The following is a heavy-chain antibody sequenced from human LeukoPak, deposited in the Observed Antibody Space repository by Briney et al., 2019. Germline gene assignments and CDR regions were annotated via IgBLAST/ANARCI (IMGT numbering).Heavy chain of an antibody. CDR1: GFTFDDYA. Sequence: GGSLRLSCAASGFTFDDYAMHWVRQAPGKGLEWVSLISGDGGSTYYADSVKGRFTIFRDNSKNSLYLQMNSLRTEDTALYYCAKDIRSGDYIGHDYWGQGTLVTVSS. J-gene: IGHJ4*02. V-gene: IGHV3-43*02. D-gene: IGHD4-17*01. CDR3: AKDIRSGDYIGHDY. CDR2: ISGDGGST.